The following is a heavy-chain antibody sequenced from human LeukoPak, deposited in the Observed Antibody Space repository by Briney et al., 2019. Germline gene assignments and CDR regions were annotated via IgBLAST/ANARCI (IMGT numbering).Heavy chain of an antibody. CDR2: ISSSGATI. J-gene: IGHJ4*02. Sequence: PGGSLRLSCAASGFSFSVYEMHWVRQAPGKGLEWISDISSSGATIYYADSVKGRFTISRDNAKNSLYPQMNSLRAEDTAVYYCATLTVATSFDYWGQGTLVTVSS. D-gene: IGHD5-12*01. CDR1: GFSFSVYE. CDR3: ATLTVATSFDY. V-gene: IGHV3-48*03.